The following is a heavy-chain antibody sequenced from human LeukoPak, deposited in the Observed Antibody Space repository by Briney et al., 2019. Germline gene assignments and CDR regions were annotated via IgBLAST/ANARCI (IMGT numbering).Heavy chain of an antibody. CDR3: ARSAYCGGDCYSRGYYFDY. CDR1: GFTFSSYS. Sequence: GGSLRLSCAAPGFTFSSYSMNWVRQAPGKGLEWVSSISSSSSYIYYADSVKGRFTISRDNAKNSLYLQMNSLRAEDMAVYYCARSAYCGGDCYSRGYYFDYWGQGTLVTVSS. D-gene: IGHD2-21*02. CDR2: ISSSSSYI. J-gene: IGHJ4*02. V-gene: IGHV3-21*01.